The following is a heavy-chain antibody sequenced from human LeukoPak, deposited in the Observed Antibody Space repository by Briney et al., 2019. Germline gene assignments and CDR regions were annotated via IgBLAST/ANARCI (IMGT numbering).Heavy chain of an antibody. J-gene: IGHJ3*02. CDR1: GGSISSYY. CDR3: ARGGWVYSSSSDAFDI. CDR2: IYTSGST. V-gene: IGHV4-4*07. D-gene: IGHD6-6*01. Sequence: SETLSLTCTVSGGSISSYYWSWIRQPAGKGLEWIGRIYTSGSTNYNPSLKSRVTISVDTSKNQFSLKLSSVTAADTAVYYCARGGWVYSSSSDAFDIWGQGTMVTVSS.